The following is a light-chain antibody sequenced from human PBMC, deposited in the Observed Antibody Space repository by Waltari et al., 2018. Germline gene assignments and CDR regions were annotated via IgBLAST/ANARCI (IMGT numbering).Light chain of an antibody. Sequence: DIQMTQSPSSLSASVVDRVPITCRASQGISNFLAWYQQKPQKVPTLLIYAASTLQSGVPSRFSGSGSGTDFTLTISSLQPEDVATYYCQKYNSVPFTFGPGTKVHIK. J-gene: IGKJ3*01. V-gene: IGKV1-27*01. CDR2: AAS. CDR1: QGISNF. CDR3: QKYNSVPFT.